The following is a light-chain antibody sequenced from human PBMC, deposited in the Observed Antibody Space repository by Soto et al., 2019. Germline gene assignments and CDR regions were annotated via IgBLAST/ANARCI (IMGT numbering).Light chain of an antibody. CDR2: DAS. CDR3: QEYHSLLYT. V-gene: IGKV1-27*01. Sequence: DIQMTQSPSSLSASVGDRVTITCRASQDISDFLAWYRQRPGKIPNLLVYDASTLQSGVPTRFSGSGSGTHFTLTISSLQPEDVASYYCQEYHSLLYTFGQGTKVEIK. CDR1: QDISDF. J-gene: IGKJ2*01.